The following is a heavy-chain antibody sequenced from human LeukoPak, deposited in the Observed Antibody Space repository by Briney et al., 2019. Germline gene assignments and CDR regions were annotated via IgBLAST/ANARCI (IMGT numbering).Heavy chain of an antibody. J-gene: IGHJ4*02. CDR3: ARVRERWLQSKLLYFDY. CDR1: GFTFSSYA. Sequence: GGSLRLSCAASGFTFSSYAMSWVRQAPGKGLEWVSAISGSGGSTYYADSVKGRFTISRDNAKNSLYLQMNSLRAEDTAVYYCARVRERWLQSKLLYFDYWGQGTLVTVSS. CDR2: ISGSGGST. D-gene: IGHD5-24*01. V-gene: IGHV3-23*01.